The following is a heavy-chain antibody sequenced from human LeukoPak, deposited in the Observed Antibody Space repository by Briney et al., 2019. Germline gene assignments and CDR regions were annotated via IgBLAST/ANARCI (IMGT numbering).Heavy chain of an antibody. V-gene: IGHV3-21*01. Sequence: GGSLRLSFAASGFTFSSYSMNWVRQAPGKGLEWVSSISSSSSYIYYADSVKGRFTISRDNAKNSLYLQMNSLRAEDTAVYYCARVSTAVAGEFDYWGQGTLVTVSS. D-gene: IGHD6-19*01. CDR1: GFTFSSYS. CDR2: ISSSSSYI. CDR3: ARVSTAVAGEFDY. J-gene: IGHJ4*02.